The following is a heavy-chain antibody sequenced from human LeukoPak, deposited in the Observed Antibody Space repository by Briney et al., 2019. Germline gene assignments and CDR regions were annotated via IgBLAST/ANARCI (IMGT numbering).Heavy chain of an antibody. D-gene: IGHD2-2*01. V-gene: IGHV4-34*01. CDR1: GGSFSGYY. J-gene: IGHJ4*02. Sequence: SETLSLTCAVYGGSFSGYYWSWIRQPPGEGLEWIGEINHSGSTNYNPSFKSRVTISVDTSKNQFSLKLSSVTAADTAVYYCARGKGGYCSSTSCYRPNYFDYWGQGTLVTVSS. CDR3: ARGKGGYCSSTSCYRPNYFDY. CDR2: INHSGST.